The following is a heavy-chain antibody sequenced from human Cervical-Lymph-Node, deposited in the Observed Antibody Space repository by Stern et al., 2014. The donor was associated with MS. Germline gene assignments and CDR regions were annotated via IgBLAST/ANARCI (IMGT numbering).Heavy chain of an antibody. J-gene: IGHJ6*02. V-gene: IGHV1-46*01. Sequence: VQLVESGAEVKKPGASVKVSCKAFGYNFTIYYMHWVRQAPGQGLEWMGIINPSGGSTSYAQKFQGRVTMTRDTSTSTVYMELSSLRSEDTAVYYCAREVAGHRLGMMDVWGQGTTVTVSS. CDR3: AREVAGHRLGMMDV. CDR2: INPSGGST. CDR1: GYNFTIYY. D-gene: IGHD6-19*01.